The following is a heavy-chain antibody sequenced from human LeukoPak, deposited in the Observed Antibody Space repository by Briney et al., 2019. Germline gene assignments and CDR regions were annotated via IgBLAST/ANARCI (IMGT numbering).Heavy chain of an antibody. CDR1: GYTFTGYY. V-gene: IGHV1-2*02. CDR3: ARGGDSGSYYDNWFDS. CDR2: INPNSGGT. Sequence: ASVKVFCKASGYTFTGYYMHWVRQAPGQGLEWMGWINPNSGGTNYAQKFQGRVTMTRDTSISTAYMELSRLRSDDTAVYYCARGGDSGSYYDNWFDSWGQGTLVTVSS. J-gene: IGHJ5*01. D-gene: IGHD1-26*01.